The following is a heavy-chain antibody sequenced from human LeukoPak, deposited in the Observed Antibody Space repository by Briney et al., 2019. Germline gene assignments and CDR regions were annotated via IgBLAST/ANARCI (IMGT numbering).Heavy chain of an antibody. V-gene: IGHV3-13*01. CDR1: GFTFSSYD. J-gene: IGHJ6*02. CDR3: ARERDSSNGMDV. Sequence: GGSLRLSCAASGFTFSSYDMHWVRQATGKGLEWVSAIGTAGDTYYPGSVKGRFTISRENAKNSLYLQMNSLRAGNTAVYYCARERDSSNGMDVWGQGTTVTVSS. CDR2: IGTAGDT. D-gene: IGHD2-21*02.